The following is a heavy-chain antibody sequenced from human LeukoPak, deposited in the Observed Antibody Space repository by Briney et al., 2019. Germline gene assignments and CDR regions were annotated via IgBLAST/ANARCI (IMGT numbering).Heavy chain of an antibody. Sequence: SQTLSLTCVVSGDSVSSKNGAWNWIRQSPSRGLEWLGRTYYRSKWYNDYAEFMKGRMTISQDTPKNQYSLHLNSVTPDDTAVYYCARDFGTTGWHTFDYWGQVTLVTVYS. V-gene: IGHV6-1*01. D-gene: IGHD6-19*01. CDR2: TYYRSKWYN. CDR3: ARDFGTTGWHTFDY. CDR1: GDSVSSKNGA. J-gene: IGHJ4*02.